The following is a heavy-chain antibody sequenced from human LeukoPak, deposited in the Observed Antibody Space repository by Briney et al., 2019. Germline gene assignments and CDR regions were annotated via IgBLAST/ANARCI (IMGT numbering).Heavy chain of an antibody. D-gene: IGHD6-19*01. Sequence: KSGGSLRLSCAASGFTFSSYAMSWIRQAPGKGLEWVSYISSSGSTIYYADSVKGRFTISRDNAKNSLYLQMNSLRAEDTAVYYCARGGSSGWFSARQFDYWGQGTLVTVSS. CDR1: GFTFSSYA. V-gene: IGHV3-11*01. CDR2: ISSSGSTI. J-gene: IGHJ4*02. CDR3: ARGGSSGWFSARQFDY.